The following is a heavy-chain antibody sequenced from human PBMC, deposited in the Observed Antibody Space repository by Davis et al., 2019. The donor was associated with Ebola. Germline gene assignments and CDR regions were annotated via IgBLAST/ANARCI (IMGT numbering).Heavy chain of an antibody. CDR2: MNPNSGNT. D-gene: IGHD1-14*01. CDR3: ARGRRGTGAYFDY. J-gene: IGHJ4*02. CDR1: GYTFTSYY. V-gene: IGHV1-8*02. Sequence: ASVQVSCKASGYTFTSYYMHWVRQATGQGLEWMGWMNPNSGNTGYAQKFQGRVTMTRNTSISTAYMELSSLRSEDTAVYYCARGRRGTGAYFDYWGQGTLVTVSS.